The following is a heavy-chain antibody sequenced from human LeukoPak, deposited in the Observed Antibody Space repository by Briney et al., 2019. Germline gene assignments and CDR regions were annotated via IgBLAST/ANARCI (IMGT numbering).Heavy chain of an antibody. CDR3: ARDWTSKGATTFADNDY. CDR2: IIPILGIA. D-gene: IGHD1-26*01. CDR1: GGTFGSYA. J-gene: IGHJ4*02. V-gene: IGHV1-69*04. Sequence: SVKVSCKASGGTFGSYAISWVRQAPGQGLEWMGRIIPILGIANYAQKFQGRVTITADKSTSTAYMELSSLRSEDTAVYYCARDWTSKGATTFADNDYWGQGTLVTVSS.